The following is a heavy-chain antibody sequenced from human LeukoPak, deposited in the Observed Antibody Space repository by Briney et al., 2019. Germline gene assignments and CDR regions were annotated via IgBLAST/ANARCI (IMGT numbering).Heavy chain of an antibody. Sequence: HPGGSLRLSCAASGFDINFYSMTWIRQAPGKGLEWVSLIIGDGGRTYYADSVKGRFTISRDNSKNSLYLQMNSLRTEDTALYYCAKALGVGATRDPPEYWGQGTLVTVSS. J-gene: IGHJ4*02. D-gene: IGHD1-26*01. CDR2: IIGDGGRT. CDR3: AKALGVGATRDPPEY. CDR1: GFDINFYS. V-gene: IGHV3-43*02.